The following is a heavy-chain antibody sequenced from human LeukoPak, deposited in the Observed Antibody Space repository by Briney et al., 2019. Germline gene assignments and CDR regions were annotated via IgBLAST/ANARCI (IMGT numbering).Heavy chain of an antibody. CDR3: ARVDYSSSWYYFDC. CDR2: IYSGGST. V-gene: IGHV3-53*01. D-gene: IGHD6-13*01. CDR1: RFTFTAAW. J-gene: IGHJ4*02. Sequence: GGSLRLSCAVSRFTFTAAWMSWVRQAPGKGLEWVSVIYSGGSTYYADSVKGRFTISRDNSKNTLYLQMNSLRAEDTAVYYCARVDYSSSWYYFDCWGQGTLVTVSS.